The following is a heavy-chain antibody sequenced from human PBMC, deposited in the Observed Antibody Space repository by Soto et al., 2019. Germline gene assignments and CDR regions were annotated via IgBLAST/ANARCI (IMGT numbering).Heavy chain of an antibody. CDR2: IYHSGNT. J-gene: IGHJ4*02. V-gene: IGHV4-4*02. CDR3: ARRWGEGRVDY. Sequence: QVQLQESGPGLVKPSGTLSLTCAVSGGSISSSNWWSWVRQPPGKGLEWIGEIYHSGNTNYNPSLKSRVTTAVDQSRNQFSLRLSSVTAADTAVYYCARRWGEGRVDYWGQGTLVTVSS. D-gene: IGHD3-10*01. CDR1: GGSISSSNW.